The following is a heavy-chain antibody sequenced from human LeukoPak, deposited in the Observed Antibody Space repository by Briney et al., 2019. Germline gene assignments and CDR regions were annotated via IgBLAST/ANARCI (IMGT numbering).Heavy chain of an antibody. CDR3: ARHIYDSSGYYSSMDV. CDR1: GGSISSSSYY. Sequence: SETLSLTCTVSGGSISSSSYYWGWIRQPPGKGLEWIGSIYYSGSTYYNPSLKSRDTISVDTSKNQFSLKLSSVTAADTAVYYCARHIYDSSGYYSSMDVWGQGPTVTVSS. CDR2: IYYSGST. V-gene: IGHV4-39*01. D-gene: IGHD3-22*01. J-gene: IGHJ6*02.